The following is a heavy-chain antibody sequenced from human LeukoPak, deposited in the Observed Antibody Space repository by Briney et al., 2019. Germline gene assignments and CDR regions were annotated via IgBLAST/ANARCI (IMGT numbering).Heavy chain of an antibody. CDR1: GGSISSSSYY. D-gene: IGHD5-24*01. CDR3: ARHTAEKYNWFDR. CDR2: IYYSGST. J-gene: IGHJ5*02. Sequence: SETLSLTCTVSGGSISSSSYYWGWIRQPPGKGLEWIGSIYYSGSTYYNPSLKSRVTISVDTSKNQFSLKLSSVTAADTAVYYCARHTAEKYNWFDRWGQGTLVTVSS. V-gene: IGHV4-39*07.